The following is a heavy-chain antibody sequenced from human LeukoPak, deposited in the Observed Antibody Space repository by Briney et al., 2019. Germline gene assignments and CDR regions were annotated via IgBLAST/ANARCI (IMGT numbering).Heavy chain of an antibody. D-gene: IGHD6-19*01. J-gene: IGHJ4*02. Sequence: SETLSLTCAVYVGSFSGYYWSWIRQPPGKGLEWIGEINHSGSTNYNPSLKSRVTISVDTSKNQFSLKLSSVTAADTAVYYCARGQPLYSSGWYVNYWGQGTLVTVSS. CDR3: ARGQPLYSSGWYVNY. V-gene: IGHV4-34*01. CDR2: INHSGST. CDR1: VGSFSGYY.